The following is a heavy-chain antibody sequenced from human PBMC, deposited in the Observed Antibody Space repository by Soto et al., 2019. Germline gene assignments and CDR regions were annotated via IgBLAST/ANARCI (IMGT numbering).Heavy chain of an antibody. CDR1: GGSFSGYY. Sequence: SETLSLTCAVYGGSFSGYYWSWIRQPPGKGLEWIGEINHSGSTNYNPSLKSRVTISVDTSKNQFSLKLSSVTAADTAVYYCARVNLDYGDCTAHYYYYGMDVWGQGTTVTVSS. CDR2: INHSGST. CDR3: ARVNLDYGDCTAHYYYYGMDV. D-gene: IGHD4-17*01. J-gene: IGHJ6*02. V-gene: IGHV4-34*01.